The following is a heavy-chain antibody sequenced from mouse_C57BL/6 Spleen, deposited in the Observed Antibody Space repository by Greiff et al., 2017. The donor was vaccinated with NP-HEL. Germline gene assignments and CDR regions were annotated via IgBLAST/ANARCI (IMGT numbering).Heavy chain of an antibody. D-gene: IGHD1-1*01. CDR2: IHPNSGST. CDR1: GYTFTSYW. CDR3: AREGPYGSSPYYFDY. V-gene: IGHV1-64*01. Sequence: VQLQQPGAELVKPGASVKLSCKASGYTFTSYWMHWVKQRPGRGLEWIGMIHPNSGSTNYNEKFKSKATLTVDKSSSTAYMQLSSLTSEDSAVYYCAREGPYGSSPYYFDYWGQGTTLTVSS. J-gene: IGHJ2*01.